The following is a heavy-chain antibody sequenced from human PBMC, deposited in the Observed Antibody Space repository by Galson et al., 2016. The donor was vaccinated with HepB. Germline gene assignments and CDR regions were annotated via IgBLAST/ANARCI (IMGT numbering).Heavy chain of an antibody. CDR3: ARELQLLPSLGN. CDR1: GFTFSSYN. CDR2: ISSSSSTI. Sequence: SLRLSCADSGFTFSSYNMNWVRQAPGKGLEWVSYISSSSSTIYYADSVKGRFTISRDNAKNSVYLKMNSLRAEDTAVYYCARELQLLPSLGNWGQGTLVTVSS. D-gene: IGHD5-18*01. V-gene: IGHV3-48*01. J-gene: IGHJ4*02.